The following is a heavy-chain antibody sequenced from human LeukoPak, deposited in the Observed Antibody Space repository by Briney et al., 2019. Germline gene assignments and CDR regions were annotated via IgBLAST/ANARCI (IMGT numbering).Heavy chain of an antibody. CDR2: INWNGGST. CDR1: GFTFDDYG. J-gene: IGHJ3*02. V-gene: IGHV3-20*01. Sequence: GGSLRLSCAASGFTFDDYGMSWVRQAPGKGLEWVSGINWNGGSTGYADSVKGRFTISRDNAKNSLYLQMNSLRAEDTALYHCARDRSAAGIQYDAFDIWSQGTMVTVSS. CDR3: ARDRSAAGIQYDAFDI. D-gene: IGHD6-13*01.